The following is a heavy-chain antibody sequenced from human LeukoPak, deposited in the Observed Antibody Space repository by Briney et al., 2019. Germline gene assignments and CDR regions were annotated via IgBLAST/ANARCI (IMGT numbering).Heavy chain of an antibody. Sequence: SETLSLTCTVSGGSICSYYWSWIRQPPGKGLEWIGYIYYSGSTNYNPSLKSRVTISVDTSKNQFSLKLSSVTAADTAVYYCARVEYYYDSSGPLDIWGQGTMVTVSS. J-gene: IGHJ3*02. CDR2: IYYSGST. CDR3: ARVEYYYDSSGPLDI. D-gene: IGHD3-22*01. V-gene: IGHV4-59*01. CDR1: GGSICSYY.